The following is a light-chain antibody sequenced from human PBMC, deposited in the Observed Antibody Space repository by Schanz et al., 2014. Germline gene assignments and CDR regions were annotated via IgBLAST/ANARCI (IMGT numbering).Light chain of an antibody. CDR1: QDISNY. CDR2: AAS. J-gene: IGKJ1*01. V-gene: IGKV1-27*01. CDR3: QKYNGAPWT. Sequence: DIQVTQSPSSLSASVGDRVTITCRASQDISNYLAWYQKKPGKVPKLLIYAASTLQSGVPSRFSGSGSGTDFTLTISSLQPEDVAIYYCQKYNGAPWTFGQGTKVEIK.